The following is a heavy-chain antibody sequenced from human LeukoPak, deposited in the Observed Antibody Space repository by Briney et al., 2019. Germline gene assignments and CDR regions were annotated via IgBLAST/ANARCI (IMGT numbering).Heavy chain of an antibody. CDR2: IYHSGST. V-gene: IGHV4-38-2*02. D-gene: IGHD6-6*01. Sequence: SETLSLTCTVSGYSISSGYYWGWIRQPPGKGLEWIGSIYHSGSTYYNPSLKSRVTISVDTSKNQFSLKLSSVTAADTAVYYCARMGSSSISDAFDIWGQGTMVTVSS. CDR1: GYSISSGYY. J-gene: IGHJ3*02. CDR3: ARMGSSSISDAFDI.